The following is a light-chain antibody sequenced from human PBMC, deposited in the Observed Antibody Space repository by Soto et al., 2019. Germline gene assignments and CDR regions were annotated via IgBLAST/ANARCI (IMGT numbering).Light chain of an antibody. CDR3: HQTFSTLLT. J-gene: IGKJ4*01. CDR2: AAS. CDR1: QSISSY. V-gene: IGKV1-39*01. Sequence: DLQQTQTPSSLSASIGDRVTITCRASQSISSYLNWLQQKPGKAPKVLIYAASSLQSGVPSRFSGSGSGTEFTLTISSLQPADFATYYCHQTFSTLLTLAGGTKVDIK.